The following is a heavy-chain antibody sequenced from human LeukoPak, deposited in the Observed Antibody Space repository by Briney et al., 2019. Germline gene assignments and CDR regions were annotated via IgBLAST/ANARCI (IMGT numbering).Heavy chain of an antibody. J-gene: IGHJ4*02. D-gene: IGHD3-10*01. V-gene: IGHV4-4*02. Sequence: PSGTLSLTCSVSGGSISSSNWWSWVRQPPGKGLEWIGEIYHSGSTNYNPSLKSRVTISVDKSKNQFSLKLSSVTAADTAVYYCARDYGTYGSGSYHMGYFDYWGQGTLVTVSS. CDR3: ARDYGTYGSGSYHMGYFDY. CDR2: IYHSGST. CDR1: GGSISSSNW.